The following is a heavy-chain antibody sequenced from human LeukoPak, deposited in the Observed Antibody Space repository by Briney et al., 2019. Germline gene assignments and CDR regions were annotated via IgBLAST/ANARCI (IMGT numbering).Heavy chain of an antibody. J-gene: IGHJ4*02. CDR3: ARGPPSGHCTSTSCYINY. V-gene: IGHV1-8*01. CDR2: MNPNNGNT. Sequence: EASVKVSCRASGYTFTSYDLNWVRQATGQGLERMGWMNPNNGNTGYAQKFQGRVTMTRNTFISTAYMELSSLKSEDTAVYYCARGPPSGHCTSTSCYINYWGQGTVVTVSS. D-gene: IGHD2-2*02. CDR1: GYTFTSYD.